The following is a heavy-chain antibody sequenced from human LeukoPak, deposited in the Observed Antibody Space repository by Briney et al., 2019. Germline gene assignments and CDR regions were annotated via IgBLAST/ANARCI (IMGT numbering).Heavy chain of an antibody. CDR1: GGSFSGYY. D-gene: IGHD6-6*01. V-gene: IGHV4-34*01. J-gene: IGHJ4*02. CDR3: ARGQGIAARRADY. Sequence: PSETLSLTCAVYGGSFSGYYWSWIRERPGKGLEGIGEINHSGSTNYNPSLKSRVTISVDTSKNQFSLKLSSVTAADTAVYYCARGQGIAARRADYWGQGTLVTVSS. CDR2: INHSGST.